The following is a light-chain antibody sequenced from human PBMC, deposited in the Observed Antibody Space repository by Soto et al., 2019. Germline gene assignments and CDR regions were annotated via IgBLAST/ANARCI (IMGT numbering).Light chain of an antibody. Sequence: EMTQSPASLSASVGARVTLSCRASQSISSYLNWYQQNPGPAPKLLIYATSNMQTGVPSRFSGTGSGTDLTITISSLQPEDGETYYGQQSDSTPWTFGQGTKVDIK. V-gene: IGKV1-39*01. CDR3: QQSDSTPWT. CDR2: ATS. CDR1: QSISSY. J-gene: IGKJ1*01.